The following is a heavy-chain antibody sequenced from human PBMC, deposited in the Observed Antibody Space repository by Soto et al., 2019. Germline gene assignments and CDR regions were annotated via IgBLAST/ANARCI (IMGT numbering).Heavy chain of an antibody. D-gene: IGHD4-4*01. J-gene: IGHJ4*02. CDR2: INGGNGNT. CDR3: ARELQGLYYFDY. V-gene: IGHV1-3*01. CDR1: EYTFTSYT. Sequence: VKVSCKASEYTFTSYTMHWVRQAPGQRLEWMGWINGGNGNTKYSQKFQGRVTITRDTSASTAYMELSSLRSDDTAVYYCARELQGLYYFDYWGQGTLVTAPQ.